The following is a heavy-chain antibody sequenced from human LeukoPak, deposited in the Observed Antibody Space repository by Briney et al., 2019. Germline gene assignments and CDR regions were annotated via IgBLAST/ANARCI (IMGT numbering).Heavy chain of an antibody. CDR3: ARDHIVVVVAAYFDY. V-gene: IGHV3-30*04. CDR2: ISYDGSSK. D-gene: IGHD2-15*01. J-gene: IGHJ4*02. Sequence: GGSLRLSCAASGFTFSTYAMHWVRQAPGKGLEWVAVISYDGSSKYYADSVKGRFTISRDNAKNSLYLQMNSLRAEDTAVYYCARDHIVVVVAAYFDYWGQGTLVTVSS. CDR1: GFTFSTYA.